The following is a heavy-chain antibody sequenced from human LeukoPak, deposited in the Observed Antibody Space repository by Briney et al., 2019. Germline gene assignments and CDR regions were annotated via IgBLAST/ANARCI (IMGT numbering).Heavy chain of an antibody. V-gene: IGHV4-59*01. J-gene: IGHJ6*02. D-gene: IGHD3-3*01. CDR3: AGAKYYDFWSGYTYGMDV. CDR1: GGSISSYY. CDR2: IYYSGST. Sequence: SETLSLTCTVSGGSISSYYWSWIRQPPGKGLEWIGYIYYSGSTNYNPSLKSRVTISVDTSKNQFSLKLSSVTAADTTVYYCAGAKYYDFWSGYTYGMDVWGQGTTVTVSS.